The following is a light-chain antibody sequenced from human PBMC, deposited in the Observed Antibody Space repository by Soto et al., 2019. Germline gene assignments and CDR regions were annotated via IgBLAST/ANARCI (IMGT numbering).Light chain of an antibody. Sequence: QSALTHSACVSGSPGQSITISCTGARTDVDGHDYVSWYQQHPGQAPKLIIFDVHNRPSGVSSRFSGSKSGDTASLTISGLRAEDDGDYYCSSYPASTPFYVFGTGTKVTVL. V-gene: IGLV2-14*03. CDR3: SSYPASTPFYV. CDR2: DVH. J-gene: IGLJ1*01. CDR1: RTDVDGHDY.